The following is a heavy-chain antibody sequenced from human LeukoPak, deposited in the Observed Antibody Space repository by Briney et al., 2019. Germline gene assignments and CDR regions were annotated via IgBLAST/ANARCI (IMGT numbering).Heavy chain of an antibody. CDR1: RFTFRNHG. Sequence: GRSLRLSCAASRFTFRNHGTHWVRQAPGKGLEWVAVIWYDGSNKYYAVSVKGRFTISRDNSKNTLYLQMNSLRAEDTAVYYCARDRDARYLDYWGQGTLVTVSS. D-gene: IGHD6-6*01. CDR3: ARDRDARYLDY. J-gene: IGHJ4*02. CDR2: IWYDGSNK. V-gene: IGHV3-33*01.